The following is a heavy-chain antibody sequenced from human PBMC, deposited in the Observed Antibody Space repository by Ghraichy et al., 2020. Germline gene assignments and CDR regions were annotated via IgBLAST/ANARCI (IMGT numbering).Heavy chain of an antibody. J-gene: IGHJ6*02. CDR1: GGSFSGYY. CDR3: ARDLNDYVWGSYRKGSRDYYYGMDV. D-gene: IGHD3-16*02. V-gene: IGHV4-34*01. CDR2: INHSGST. Sequence: SETLSLTCAVYGGSFSGYYWSWIRQPPGKGLEWIGEINHSGSTNYNPSLKSRVTISVDTSKNQFSLKLSSVTAADTAVYYCARDLNDYVWGSYRKGSRDYYYGMDVWGQGTTVTVSS.